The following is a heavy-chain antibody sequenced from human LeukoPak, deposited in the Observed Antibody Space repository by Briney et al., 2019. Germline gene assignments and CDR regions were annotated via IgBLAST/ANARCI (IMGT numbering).Heavy chain of an antibody. CDR1: GGTFSSYA. CDR2: IIPILGIA. CDR3: AREGYYDSSAKGWFDP. Sequence: SVKVCCKASGGTFSSYAISWVRQAPGQGLEWMGRIIPILGIANYAQKFQGRVTITADKSTSTAYMELSSLRSEDTAVYYCAREGYYDSSAKGWFDPWGQGTLVIVSS. V-gene: IGHV1-69*04. J-gene: IGHJ5*02. D-gene: IGHD3-22*01.